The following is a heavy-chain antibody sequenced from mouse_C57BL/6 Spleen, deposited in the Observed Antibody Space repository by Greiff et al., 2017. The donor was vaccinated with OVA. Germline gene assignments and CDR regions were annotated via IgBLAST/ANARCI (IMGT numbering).Heavy chain of an antibody. V-gene: IGHV1-82*01. Sequence: QVQLQQSGPELVKPGASVKISCKASGYAFSSSWMNWVKQRPGKGLEWIGRIYPGDGDTNYIGKFKGKATLTADKSSSTAYMQLSSLTSEDSAVYFCSYYYGSSQSFAYWGQGTLVTVSA. CDR2: IYPGDGDT. J-gene: IGHJ3*01. D-gene: IGHD1-1*01. CDR3: SYYYGSSQSFAY. CDR1: GYAFSSSW.